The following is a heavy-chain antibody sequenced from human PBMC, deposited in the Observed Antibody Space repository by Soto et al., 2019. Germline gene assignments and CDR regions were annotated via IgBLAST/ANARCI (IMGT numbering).Heavy chain of an antibody. Sequence: SETLSLTCAVSGGSINSNRWWTWVRQAPGKGLEWIGEIHDGGTTNYNLSLKSRATLSIDESKNQFSLDMKSVSAADTAVYYCAGQWAAGYGAFDPWAQGILVTVSS. CDR1: GGSINSNRW. D-gene: IGHD3-9*01. CDR2: IHDGGTT. J-gene: IGHJ5*02. V-gene: IGHV4-4*02. CDR3: AGQWAAGYGAFDP.